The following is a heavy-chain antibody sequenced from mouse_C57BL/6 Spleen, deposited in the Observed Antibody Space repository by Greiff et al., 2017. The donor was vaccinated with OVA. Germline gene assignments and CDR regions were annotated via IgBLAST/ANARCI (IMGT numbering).Heavy chain of an antibody. Sequence: VQRVDSGAELVRPGTSVKMSCKASGYTFTNYWIGWAKQRPGHGLEWIGDIYPGGGYTNYNEKFKGKATLTADKSSSTAYMQFSSLTSEDSAIYYCAREETAQDYFDYWGQGTTLTVSS. D-gene: IGHD3-2*02. J-gene: IGHJ2*01. CDR3: AREETAQDYFDY. CDR1: GYTFTNYW. CDR2: IYPGGGYT. V-gene: IGHV1-63*01.